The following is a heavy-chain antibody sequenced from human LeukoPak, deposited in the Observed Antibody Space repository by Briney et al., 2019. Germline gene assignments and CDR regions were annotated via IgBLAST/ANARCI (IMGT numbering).Heavy chain of an antibody. CDR1: GGTFSSYA. J-gene: IGHJ2*01. CDR2: IIPIFGTA. V-gene: IGHV1-69*06. CDR3: ASRAVAGTRLYWYFDL. Sequence: SVKVSCKASGGTFSSYAISWVRQAPGQGLEWMGGIIPIFGTANYAQKFQGRVTITADKSTSTAYMELSSLRSEDTAVCYCASRAVAGTRLYWYFDLWGRGTLVTVSS. D-gene: IGHD6-19*01.